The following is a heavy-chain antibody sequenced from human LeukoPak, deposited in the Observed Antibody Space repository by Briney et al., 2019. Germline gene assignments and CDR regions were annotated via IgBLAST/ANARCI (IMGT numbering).Heavy chain of an antibody. Sequence: EASLKVSRKASGGTFSSYAISWVRQAPGHGLEWMGRIIPIFGTANYAQKFQGRVTITTDESTSTASMELSSLGSEDTAVYYCASELLSYYDILTGYPFDYWGQGTLVTVSS. D-gene: IGHD3-9*01. CDR1: GGTFSSYA. CDR3: ASELLSYYDILTGYPFDY. V-gene: IGHV1-69*05. CDR2: IIPIFGTA. J-gene: IGHJ4*02.